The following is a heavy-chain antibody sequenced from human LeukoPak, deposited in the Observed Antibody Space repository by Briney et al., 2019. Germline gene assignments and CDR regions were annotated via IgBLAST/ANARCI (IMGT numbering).Heavy chain of an antibody. CDR2: IKSKTDGGTT. CDR3: TTVLRYYYDSSGYHKDY. D-gene: IGHD3-22*01. Sequence: PGGSLRLSCAASGFTFSNAWMSWVRQAPGKGLEWVGSIKSKTDGGTTDYAAPVKGRFTISRDDSKNTLYLQMNSLKTEDTAVYYCTTVLRYYYDSSGYHKDYWGQGTLVTVSS. V-gene: IGHV3-15*01. CDR1: GFTFSNAW. J-gene: IGHJ4*02.